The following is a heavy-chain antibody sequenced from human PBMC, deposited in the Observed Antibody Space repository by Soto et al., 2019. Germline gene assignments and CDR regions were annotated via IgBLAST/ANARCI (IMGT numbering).Heavy chain of an antibody. V-gene: IGHV3-23*04. CDR1: GVTFTDYA. CDR2: ISGSGSST. D-gene: IGHD6-6*01. CDR3: AKASSTISPDY. Sequence: EVQLVESGGGLVQPGGSLRLSCAASGVTFTDYATTWVRQAPGKGLEWVSSISGSGSSTFYAGSVKGRFTISRDNSRNTVSLQMNSLRAEDTAVYYCAKASSTISPDYWGQGTLVTVSS. J-gene: IGHJ4*02.